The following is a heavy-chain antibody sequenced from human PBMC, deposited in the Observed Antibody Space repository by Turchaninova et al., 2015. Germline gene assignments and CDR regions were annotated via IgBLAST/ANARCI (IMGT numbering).Heavy chain of an antibody. J-gene: IGHJ1*01. D-gene: IGHD4-11*01. CDR1: GLPFRGYW. CDR2: IKEEGSES. V-gene: IGHV3-7*03. CDR3: ARGSPAPYTH. Sequence: EVQLVESGGGLVQPGGSLRLSCVGSGLPFRGYWMHWVRQAPGKGSGWVANIKEEGSESYDCNSVKGRVTITRDNAKTSLFLQMNSLRAEDSATYYCARGSPAPYTHWGQGTLVTVSS.